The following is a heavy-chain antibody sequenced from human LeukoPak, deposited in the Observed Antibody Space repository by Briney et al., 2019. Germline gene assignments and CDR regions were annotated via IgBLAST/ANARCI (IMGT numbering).Heavy chain of an antibody. CDR2: ISGSGGST. V-gene: IGHV3-23*01. Sequence: PGGSLRLSCAASGFTFSSYAMSWVRQAPGKGLEWVSAISGSGGSTYYADSVKDRFTISRDNSKNTLYLQMNSLRAEDTAVYYCARYCSSTSCYTKANYYYMDVWGKGTTVTVSS. J-gene: IGHJ6*03. D-gene: IGHD2-2*02. CDR3: ARYCSSTSCYTKANYYYMDV. CDR1: GFTFSSYA.